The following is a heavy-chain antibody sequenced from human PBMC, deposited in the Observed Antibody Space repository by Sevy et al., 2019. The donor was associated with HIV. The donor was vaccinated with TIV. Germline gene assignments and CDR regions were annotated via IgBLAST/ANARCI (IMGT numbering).Heavy chain of an antibody. D-gene: IGHD5-12*01. CDR1: GFTFSSYA. V-gene: IGHV3-23*01. CDR3: ATWIPDNYYYYYMDV. J-gene: IGHJ6*03. Sequence: GGSLRLSCASSGFTFSSYAMSWVRQAPGKGLEWVSAISGSGGSTYYADSVKGRFTISRDNSKNTLYLQMNSLRAEDTAVYYCATWIPDNYYYYYMDVWGKGTTVTVSS. CDR2: ISGSGGST.